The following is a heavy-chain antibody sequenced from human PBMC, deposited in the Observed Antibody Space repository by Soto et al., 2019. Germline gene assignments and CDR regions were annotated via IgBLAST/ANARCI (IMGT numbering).Heavy chain of an antibody. CDR2: IYHSGST. Sequence: SETLSLTCAVSGGSISSSNWWSWVRQPPGKGLEWIGEIYHSGSTNYNPSLKSRVTISVDKSKNQFSMKLSSVTAADKAVYYCARDPRSDYYDSSGYYYYYGMDVWGQGTTVTVSS. CDR1: GGSISSSNW. CDR3: ARDPRSDYYDSSGYYYYYGMDV. D-gene: IGHD3-22*01. J-gene: IGHJ6*02. V-gene: IGHV4-4*02.